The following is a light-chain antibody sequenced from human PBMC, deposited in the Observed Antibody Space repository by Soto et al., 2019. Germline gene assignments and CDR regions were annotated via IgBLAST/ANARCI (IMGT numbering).Light chain of an antibody. V-gene: IGKV1-5*03. CDR1: QSVSNW. CDR3: QHYGVYPYT. Sequence: DIQMTQSPSTLSASVGDRVTITCRASQSVSNWLAWYQQKPGKVPKLLIFQASTLETGVPSRFSGSGSGTEFTLSISSLQPDDFATYYCQHYGVYPYTFGQGTKLEIK. CDR2: QAS. J-gene: IGKJ2*01.